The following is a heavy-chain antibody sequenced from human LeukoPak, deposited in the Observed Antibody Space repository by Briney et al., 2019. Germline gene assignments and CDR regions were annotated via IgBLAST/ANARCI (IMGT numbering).Heavy chain of an antibody. CDR2: ISGSGAGT. V-gene: IGHV3-23*01. CDR1: GFTFSTYA. CDR3: TKNYGSGSFDY. J-gene: IGHJ4*02. Sequence: GGSLRLSCAASGFTFSTYAMTWVRRAPGKGLEWVSAISGSGAGTYYADSVKGRFTLSRDNSKSTLYLQMNSLRVEDTAVYYCTKNYGSGSFDYWGQGTLVTVSS. D-gene: IGHD3-10*01.